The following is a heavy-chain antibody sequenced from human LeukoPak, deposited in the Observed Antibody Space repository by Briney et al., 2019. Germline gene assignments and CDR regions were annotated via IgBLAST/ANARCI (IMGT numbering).Heavy chain of an antibody. CDR3: ARVRTFGDYWFDY. D-gene: IGHD4-17*01. V-gene: IGHV6-1*01. CDR1: GDSVCSNSAA. CDR2: TYYRSKWYN. J-gene: IGHJ4*02. Sequence: SQTLSLTCAIAGDSVCSNSAAWNWIAQSPSRGLEWLGRTYYRSKWYNDYAVSVKSRITINPDTPKNQFSLQLNAVTPEDTAVYYCARVRTFGDYWFDYWGQGTLVTVSS.